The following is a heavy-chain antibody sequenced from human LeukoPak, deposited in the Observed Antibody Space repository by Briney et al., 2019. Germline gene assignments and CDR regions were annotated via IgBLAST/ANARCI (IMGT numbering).Heavy chain of an antibody. CDR3: AREVGPARRFDY. Sequence: GGSLRLSCAASGFTLISYSMNWVRQAPGKGLEWVSYISISSTTIYYADSVKGRFTISRDNAKNSLYLQMNSLRAEDTAVYYCAREVGPARRFDYWGQGTLVTVSS. CDR2: ISISSTTI. J-gene: IGHJ4*02. CDR1: GFTLISYS. V-gene: IGHV3-48*01.